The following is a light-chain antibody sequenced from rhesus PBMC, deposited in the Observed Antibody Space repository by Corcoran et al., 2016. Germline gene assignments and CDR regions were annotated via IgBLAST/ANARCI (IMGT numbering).Light chain of an antibody. CDR1: QGITND. CDR3: QQGYGTPIFT. Sequence: DIQMTQSPSSLSAAVGDRVTITCRASQGITNDLAWYQQKPGETPKLLIYEASSLESGIPSRFSGSGSGTDFALTISSLQPEDVGTYYCQQGYGTPIFTFGPGTKLDIK. J-gene: IGKJ3*01. V-gene: IGKV1S15*01. CDR2: EAS.